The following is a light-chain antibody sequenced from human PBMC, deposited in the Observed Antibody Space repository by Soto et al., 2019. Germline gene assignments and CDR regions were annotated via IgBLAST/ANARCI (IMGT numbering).Light chain of an antibody. Sequence: QSVLTQPPSVSAAPGQTVTISCSGSSSNIGNNYVSWYQHLPGTAPRLLIFENNKRPSGIPDRFSGSKSGASATLAITGLQSGDEADYYCRTWEIRLNINWMFVGGTKLTVL. V-gene: IGLV1-51*02. CDR1: SSNIGNNY. CDR2: ENN. J-gene: IGLJ3*02. CDR3: RTWEIRLNINWM.